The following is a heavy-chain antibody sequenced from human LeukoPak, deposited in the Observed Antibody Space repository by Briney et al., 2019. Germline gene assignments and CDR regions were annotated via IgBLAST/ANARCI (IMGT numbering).Heavy chain of an antibody. CDR3: AKDSYSGYDYLRYYYYYMDV. CDR1: GFTFSSYG. Sequence: PGGSLRLSCAASGFTFSSYGMHWVRQAPGKGLEWVAFIRYDGSNKYYADSVKGRFTISRDNSKNTLYLQMNSLRAEDTAVYYCAKDSYSGYDYLRYYYYYMDVWGKGTTVTVSS. J-gene: IGHJ6*03. D-gene: IGHD5-12*01. V-gene: IGHV3-30*02. CDR2: IRYDGSNK.